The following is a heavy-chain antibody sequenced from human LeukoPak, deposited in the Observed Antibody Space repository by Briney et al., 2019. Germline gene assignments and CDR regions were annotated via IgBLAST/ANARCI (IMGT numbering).Heavy chain of an antibody. D-gene: IGHD3-3*01. J-gene: IGHJ6*02. CDR1: GGSISSYY. CDR3: AGRFYSYYYYYGMDV. Sequence: SETLSLTCTVSGGSISSYYWSWIRQPAGKGLEWMGRIYTSGSTNYNPSLKSRVTMSVDTSKNQFSLKLSSVTAADTAVYYCAGRFYSYYYYYGMDVWGQGTTVTVSS. CDR2: IYTSGST. V-gene: IGHV4-4*07.